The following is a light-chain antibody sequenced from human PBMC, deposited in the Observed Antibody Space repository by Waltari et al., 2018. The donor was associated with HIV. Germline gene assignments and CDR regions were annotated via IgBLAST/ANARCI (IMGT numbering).Light chain of an antibody. CDR1: TGPVTSGHH. CDR2: DTF. J-gene: IGLJ2*01. Sequence: QAVVTQEPSLTVSPGGTVPLTCGSSTGPVTSGHHPYWFQQKSGQAPRTLIYDTFNKHSWTPARFSGSLLGGKAALTLSGAQPEDEAEYFCLLSFAGARPVVFGGGTNLTVL. V-gene: IGLV7-46*01. CDR3: LLSFAGARPVV.